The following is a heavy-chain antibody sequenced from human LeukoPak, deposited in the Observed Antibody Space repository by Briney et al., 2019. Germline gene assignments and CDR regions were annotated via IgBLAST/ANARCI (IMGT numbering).Heavy chain of an antibody. J-gene: IGHJ4*02. Sequence: SETLSLTCAVYGGSFSGYSWSWIRQPPGKGLEWIGYIYHSGSTYYNPSLKSRVTISVDRSENQFSLKLSSVTAADTAVYYCARGGYQGNDYWGQGTLVTVSS. D-gene: IGHD2-2*01. CDR2: IYHSGST. CDR1: GGSFSGYS. V-gene: IGHV4-30-2*01. CDR3: ARGGYQGNDY.